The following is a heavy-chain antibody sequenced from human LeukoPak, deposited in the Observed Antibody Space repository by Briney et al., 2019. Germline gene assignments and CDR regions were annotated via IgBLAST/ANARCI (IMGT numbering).Heavy chain of an antibody. D-gene: IGHD5-24*01. CDR1: GFTVSSNY. CDR2: IYSGGST. CDR3: AKVSARDGYNTFGY. J-gene: IGHJ4*02. V-gene: IGHV3-53*01. Sequence: GGSLRLSCAASGFTVSSNYMSWVRQAPGKGLEWVSVIYSGGSTYYADSVKGRFTISRDNSKNTLYLQMNSLRAEDTAVYYCAKVSARDGYNTFGYWGQGTLVTVSS.